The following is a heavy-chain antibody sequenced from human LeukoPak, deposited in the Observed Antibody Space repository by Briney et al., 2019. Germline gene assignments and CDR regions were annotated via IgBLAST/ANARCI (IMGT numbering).Heavy chain of an antibody. Sequence: PGGSLRLSCAASGFTFSSYWMSWVRQAPGRGLEWVANIKQDGSEKYYVDSVKGRFTISRDNAKNSLYLQMNSLRAEDTALYYCARVPPDDYGDYYYFDYWGQGTLVTVSS. CDR2: IKQDGSEK. D-gene: IGHD4-17*01. CDR3: ARVPPDDYGDYYYFDY. V-gene: IGHV3-7*03. CDR1: GFTFSSYW. J-gene: IGHJ4*02.